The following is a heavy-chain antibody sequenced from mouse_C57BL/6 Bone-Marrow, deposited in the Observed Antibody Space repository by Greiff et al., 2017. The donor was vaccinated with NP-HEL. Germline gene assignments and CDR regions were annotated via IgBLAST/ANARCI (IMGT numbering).Heavy chain of an antibody. D-gene: IGHD2-4*01. CDR1: GFNIKDYY. Sequence: EVKLMESGAELVRPGASVKLSCTASGFNIKDYYMHWVKQRPEQGLEWIGRFDPEDGDTEYAPKFQGKATMTADTSSNTAYLQLSSLTSEDTAVYYCTTPYYDYPLFAYWGQGTLVTVSA. V-gene: IGHV14-1*01. J-gene: IGHJ3*01. CDR2: FDPEDGDT. CDR3: TTPYYDYPLFAY.